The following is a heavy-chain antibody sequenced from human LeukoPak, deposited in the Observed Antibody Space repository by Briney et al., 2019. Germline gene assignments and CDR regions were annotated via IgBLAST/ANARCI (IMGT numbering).Heavy chain of an antibody. D-gene: IGHD3-16*01. Sequence: SETLSLTCTVSGGSISSSSYYWGWIRQPPGKGLEWIGEINHSGSTNYNPSLKSRVTISVDTSKNQFSLKLSSVTAADTAVYYCARGALGDYYDRWGQGTLVTVSS. V-gene: IGHV4-39*07. CDR1: GGSISSSSYY. CDR3: ARGALGDYYDR. CDR2: INHSGST. J-gene: IGHJ4*02.